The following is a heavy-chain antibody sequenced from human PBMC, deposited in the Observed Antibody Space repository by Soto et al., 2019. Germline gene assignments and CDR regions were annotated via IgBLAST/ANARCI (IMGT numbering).Heavy chain of an antibody. Sequence: QVQLVQSGAEVKKPGSSVKVSCKTSGVSFNNNGIGWVRQAPGHGLEWMGGVSPPFRTSNYARKFQGRISITADASTGTVNMELSSLTSEDTAQYYCARVLYYGSGSYSPYGIDVWGQGTTVTVS. CDR2: VSPPFRTS. CDR1: GVSFNNNG. CDR3: ARVLYYGSGSYSPYGIDV. J-gene: IGHJ6*02. V-gene: IGHV1-69*01. D-gene: IGHD3-10*01.